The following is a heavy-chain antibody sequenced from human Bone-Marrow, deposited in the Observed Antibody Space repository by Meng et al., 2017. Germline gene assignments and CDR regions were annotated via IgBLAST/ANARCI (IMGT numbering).Heavy chain of an antibody. V-gene: IGHV4-59*08. CDR1: GGSISSYY. Sequence: QVQLQESGPRLVKPSEPLSLTCTVAGGSISSYYWSWILPPPGKGLAWIGYIYYSGSTSYNPSLKSRVTISVDTSKNQFSLKLSSVTAAATAVYYCARYDSSGLDHWGQGTLVTVSS. CDR2: IYYSGST. J-gene: IGHJ4*02. CDR3: ARYDSSGLDH. D-gene: IGHD3-22*01.